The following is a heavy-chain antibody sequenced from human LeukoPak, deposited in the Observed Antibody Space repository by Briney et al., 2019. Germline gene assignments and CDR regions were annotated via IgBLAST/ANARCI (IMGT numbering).Heavy chain of an antibody. CDR3: AACGVPGTSALSYHYGMDV. J-gene: IGHJ6*02. Sequence: GGSLRLSCAASGLTVSKSHMTWVRQPPGKGLEWVSAFYSSGNTYYADSVKGRFSISRDNSKNTLYLQMDSLRVEDTGVYYCAACGVPGTSALSYHYGMDVWGPGTTVIVSS. CDR1: GLTVSKSH. D-gene: IGHD6-19*01. V-gene: IGHV3-66*01. CDR2: FYSSGNT.